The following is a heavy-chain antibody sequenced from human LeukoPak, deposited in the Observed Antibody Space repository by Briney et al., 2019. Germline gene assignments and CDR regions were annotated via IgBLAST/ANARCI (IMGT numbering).Heavy chain of an antibody. V-gene: IGHV3-21*01. CDR1: GFTFGDHF. Sequence: GGSLRLSCAASGFTFGDHFMNWFRQAPGKGLEWVSAISRSSTYISYADSVKGRFTISRDNSKNTLYLRMSSLRAEDTSVYYCAKSLRELGYCSGGSCYGLYYYYYMDVWGKGTTVTVSS. CDR3: AKSLRELGYCSGGSCYGLYYYYYMDV. D-gene: IGHD2-15*01. J-gene: IGHJ6*03. CDR2: ISRSSTYI.